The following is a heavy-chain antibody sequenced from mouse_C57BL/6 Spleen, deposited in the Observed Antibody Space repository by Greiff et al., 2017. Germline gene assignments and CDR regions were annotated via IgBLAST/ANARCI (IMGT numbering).Heavy chain of an antibody. J-gene: IGHJ3*01. CDR2: IDPEDGDT. V-gene: IGHV14-2*01. CDR1: GFNIKDYY. Sequence: VQLQQSGAELVKPGASVKLSCTASGFNIKDYYMHWVKQRTEQGLEWIGRIDPEDGDTKYAPKFQGKATITADTSSNTAYLQLSSLTSVDTAVYYCARYYYGSSPAWFAYWGQGTLVTVSA. CDR3: ARYYYGSSPAWFAY. D-gene: IGHD1-1*01.